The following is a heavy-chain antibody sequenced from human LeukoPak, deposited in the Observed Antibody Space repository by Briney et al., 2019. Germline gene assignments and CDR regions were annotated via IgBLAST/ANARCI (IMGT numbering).Heavy chain of an antibody. CDR2: IYHSGST. Sequence: SETLSLTCTVSGYSISSGYYWGWIRQPPGKGLEWIGSIYHSGSTYYNPSLKSRVTISVDTSKNQFSLKLSSVTAADTAMYYCARHQERSTQTGDDAFDIWGQGTMVTVSS. J-gene: IGHJ3*02. V-gene: IGHV4-38-2*02. D-gene: IGHD1-1*01. CDR1: GYSISSGYY. CDR3: ARHQERSTQTGDDAFDI.